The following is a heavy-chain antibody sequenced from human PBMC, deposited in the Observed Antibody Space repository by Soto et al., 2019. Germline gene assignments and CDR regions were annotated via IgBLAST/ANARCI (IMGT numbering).Heavy chain of an antibody. CDR2: FDPEDGET. CDR1: GYTLTELS. V-gene: IGHV1-24*01. CDR3: ATDYRLESGSPHILLSLVY. J-gene: IGHJ4*02. Sequence: ASVKVSCKVSGYTLTELSMHWVRQAPGKGLEWMGGFDPEDGETIYAQKFQGRVTMTEDTSTDTAYMELSSLRSEDTAVYYCATDYRLESGSPHILLSLVYWGQGTRVTVSS. D-gene: IGHD1-26*01.